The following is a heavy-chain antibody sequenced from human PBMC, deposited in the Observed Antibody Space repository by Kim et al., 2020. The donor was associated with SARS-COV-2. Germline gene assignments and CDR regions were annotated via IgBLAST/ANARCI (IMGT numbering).Heavy chain of an antibody. V-gene: IGHV3-23*01. CDR2: ISGSGGST. CDR3: AKGGAAHDYYVMDV. Sequence: GVSLRLSCGASGFTFSSYAMGWVRQAPGKGLDWISVISGSGGSTYYADSVKGRFTISRDNSKNTLYLLMNTLRSDDTATYYCAKGGAAHDYYVMDVWGQGTTVTVSS. CDR1: GFTFSSYA. J-gene: IGHJ6*02. D-gene: IGHD6-13*01.